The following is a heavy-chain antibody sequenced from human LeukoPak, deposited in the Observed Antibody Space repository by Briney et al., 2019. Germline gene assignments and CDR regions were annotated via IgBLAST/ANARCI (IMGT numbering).Heavy chain of an antibody. J-gene: IGHJ4*02. CDR1: GGSISSYY. CDR2: IYYSGST. CDR3: ATLFCSRGSCHLGY. V-gene: IGHV4-59*08. Sequence: PSETLSLTCTVSGGSISSYYWTWIRQPPGKGLEWIAYIYYSGSTNYDPSLKSRVTISVDTSKNQFSLKLSSVTAADTAVYYCATLFCSRGSCHLGYWGQGTLVTVSS. D-gene: IGHD2-15*01.